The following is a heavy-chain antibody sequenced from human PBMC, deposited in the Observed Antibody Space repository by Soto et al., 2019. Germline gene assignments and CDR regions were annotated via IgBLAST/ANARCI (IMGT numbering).Heavy chain of an antibody. Sequence: SETLSLTCTVSGGSISSGGYYWSWIRQHPGKGLEWIGYIYYSGSTYYNPSLKSRVTISVDTSKNQFSLKLSSVTAADTAVYYCARSLSVDTAMVYGYWGQGTLVTV. J-gene: IGHJ4*02. CDR3: ARSLSVDTAMVYGY. CDR1: GGSISSGGYY. D-gene: IGHD5-18*01. V-gene: IGHV4-31*03. CDR2: IYYSGST.